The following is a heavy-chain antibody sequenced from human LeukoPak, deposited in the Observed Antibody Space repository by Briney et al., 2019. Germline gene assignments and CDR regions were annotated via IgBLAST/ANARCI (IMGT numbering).Heavy chain of an antibody. CDR3: AREYNWNDRTFDY. D-gene: IGHD1-1*01. CDR2: INHSGST. J-gene: IGHJ4*02. V-gene: IGHV4-34*01. CDR1: GGSFSGYY. Sequence: PSETLSLTCAVYGGSFSGYYWSWIRQSPEKGLEWIGEINHSGSTTYNPSLKSRVAISIDTSMNQFSLKLNSVTAADTAVYYCAREYNWNDRTFDYWGQGTLVTVSS.